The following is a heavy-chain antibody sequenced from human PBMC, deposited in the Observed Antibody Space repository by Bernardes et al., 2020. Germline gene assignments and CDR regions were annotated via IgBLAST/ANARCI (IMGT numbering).Heavy chain of an antibody. V-gene: IGHV3-7*04. D-gene: IGHD2-2*01. CDR2: TKQDGSEN. J-gene: IGHJ4*02. CDR3: ARAGGYCSSSRCDPYYFDY. CDR1: GFTFSSYW. Sequence: GRSLRLSCAASGFTFSSYWMSWVRQAPGKGLEWVANTKQDGSENYYVDSVKGRFTISRDNAKNSLYLQMNSLRDEDTAVYYCARAGGYCSSSRCDPYYFDYWGQGSLVTVSS.